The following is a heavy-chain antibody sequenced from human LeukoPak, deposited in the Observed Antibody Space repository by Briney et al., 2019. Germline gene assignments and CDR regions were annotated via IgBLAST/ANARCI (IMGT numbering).Heavy chain of an antibody. Sequence: ASVKVSCKASGYTFTGYYMHWVRQAPGQGLEWMGWINPNSGGTNYAQKFQGRVTMTRDTSISTAYMELSSLRSDDTAVYYCARERTLTSCYDYWGQGTLVTVSS. CDR3: ARERTLTSCYDY. D-gene: IGHD2-15*01. CDR2: INPNSGGT. CDR1: GYTFTGYY. V-gene: IGHV1-2*02. J-gene: IGHJ4*02.